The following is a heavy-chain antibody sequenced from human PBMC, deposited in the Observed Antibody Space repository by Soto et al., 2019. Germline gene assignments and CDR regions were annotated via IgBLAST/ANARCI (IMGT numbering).Heavy chain of an antibody. CDR1: GDSISSGGYY. D-gene: IGHD1-20*01. CDR3: ARVRLSGILPLGMDV. CDR2: VHSRGRI. V-gene: IGHV4-31*03. Sequence: TLSLTGTVSGDSISSGGYYWNWIRQHPERGLEWIGYVHSRGRIYYNSSLKSRVTISFDASENQFSLNVRSVTAADAAVYYCARVRLSGILPLGMDVRGQVPTLTVSS. J-gene: IGHJ6*01.